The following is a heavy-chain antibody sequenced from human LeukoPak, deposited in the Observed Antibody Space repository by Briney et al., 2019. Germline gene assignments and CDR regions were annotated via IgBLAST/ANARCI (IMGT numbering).Heavy chain of an antibody. D-gene: IGHD1-1*01. J-gene: IGHJ5*02. Sequence: PSETLSLTCAVYGGSFSGYYWSWIRQPPGKGLEWIGEINHSGSTNYNPSLKSRVTISVDTSKNQFSLKLSSVTAADTAVYYCARDTTRGSFDPWGQGTLVTVSS. V-gene: IGHV4-34*01. CDR2: INHSGST. CDR3: ARDTTRGSFDP. CDR1: GGSFSGYY.